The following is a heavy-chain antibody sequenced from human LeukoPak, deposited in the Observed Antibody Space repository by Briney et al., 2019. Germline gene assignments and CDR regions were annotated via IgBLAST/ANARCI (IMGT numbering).Heavy chain of an antibody. CDR2: ISAYNGNT. CDR3: ARDPGIVVVPAAMGVVNWFDP. V-gene: IGHV1-18*01. J-gene: IGHJ5*02. Sequence: LVASVKVSCKASGYTFTSYGISWVRQAPGQGLEWMEWISAYNGNTNHAQKLQGRVTMTTDTSTSTAYMELRSLRSDDTAVYYCARDPGIVVVPAAMGVVNWFDPWGQGTLVTVSS. D-gene: IGHD2-2*01. CDR1: GYTFTSYG.